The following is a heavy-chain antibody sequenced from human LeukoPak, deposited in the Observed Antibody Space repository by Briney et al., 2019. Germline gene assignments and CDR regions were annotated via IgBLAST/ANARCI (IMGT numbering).Heavy chain of an antibody. V-gene: IGHV4-61*01. CDR2: IQYSGST. CDR3: ARYHDSSGYWSTPHFDY. D-gene: IGHD3-22*01. Sequence: PSETLSLTCTVSGDSVSGISFYWSWIRQPPGKGLQYIGYIQYSGSTNYNPSLKSRVTISVDTSKNQFSLKLSSVTAADTAVYYCARYHDSSGYWSTPHFDYWGQGTLVTVSS. J-gene: IGHJ4*02. CDR1: GDSVSGISFY.